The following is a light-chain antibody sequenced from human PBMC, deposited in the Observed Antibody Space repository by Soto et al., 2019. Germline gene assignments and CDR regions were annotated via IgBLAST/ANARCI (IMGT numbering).Light chain of an antibody. CDR1: HDY. CDR2: ELN. J-gene: IGLJ2*01. CDR3: SSYTSNNTLV. V-gene: IGLV2-14*01. Sequence: QSALTQPASVSGSPGQSITISCTGTHDYVSWYQQHPGKAPRLMTYELNKRPSGVSNRFSGSKSDNTASLTISGLQAEDEADYYCSSYTSNNTLVFGGGTQLTVL.